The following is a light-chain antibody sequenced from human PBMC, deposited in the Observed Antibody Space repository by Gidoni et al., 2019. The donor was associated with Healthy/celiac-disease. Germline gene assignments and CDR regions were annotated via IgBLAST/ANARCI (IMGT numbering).Light chain of an antibody. CDR3: QSADSSGTYVV. Sequence: SYELTQPPSVSVSPGQTARITCSGDALPKQYAYWYQQKPGQAPVLVIYKDSERLSGIPERFSGSSSGTTVTLTISGVQAEDEADYYCQSADSSGTYVVFGGGTKLTV. CDR2: KDS. V-gene: IGLV3-25*02. CDR1: ALPKQY. J-gene: IGLJ2*01.